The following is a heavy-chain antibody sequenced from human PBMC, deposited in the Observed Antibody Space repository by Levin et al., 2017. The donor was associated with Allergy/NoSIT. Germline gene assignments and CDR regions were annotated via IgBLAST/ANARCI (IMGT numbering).Heavy chain of an antibody. CDR1: GGSISSYY. D-gene: IGHD3-9*01. CDR3: ARYNDILTAVDY. J-gene: IGHJ4*02. Sequence: SETLSLTCTVSGGSISSYYWSCIRHPPGKGLEWIGYIYYSGSTNYNPSLKSRVTISVDTSKNQFSLKLSSVTAADTAVYYCARYNDILTAVDYWGQGTLVTVSS. CDR2: IYYSGST. V-gene: IGHV4-59*01.